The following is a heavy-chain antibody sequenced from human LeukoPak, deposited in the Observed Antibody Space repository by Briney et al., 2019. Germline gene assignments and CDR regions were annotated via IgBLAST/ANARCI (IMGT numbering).Heavy chain of an antibody. D-gene: IGHD2-2*01. Sequence: GASVKVSCKASGGTFSSYAISWVRQAPGQGLEWMGGIIPLFGTANYAQKFQGRVTITTDESTSTAYMELSSLRSEDTAVYYCARERSQEVVVVPAAQRGNWFVSWGQGTLVTVSS. V-gene: IGHV1-69*05. CDR3: ARERSQEVVVVPAAQRGNWFVS. CDR1: GGTFSSYA. J-gene: IGHJ5*01. CDR2: IIPLFGTA.